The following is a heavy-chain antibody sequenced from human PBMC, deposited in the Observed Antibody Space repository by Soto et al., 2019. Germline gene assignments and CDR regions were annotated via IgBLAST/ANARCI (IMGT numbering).Heavy chain of an antibody. CDR2: IYPGDSDT. D-gene: IGHD4-4*01. V-gene: IGHV5-51*01. Sequence: GESLKISCKGSGYSFTSYWIGWVRQMPGKGLEWMGIIYPGDSDTRYSPSFQGQVTISADKSISTAYLQWSSLKASDTAMYYCARQMTTVGYGYCGMDVWGQGTTVTVSS. CDR3: ARQMTTVGYGYCGMDV. CDR1: GYSFTSYW. J-gene: IGHJ6*02.